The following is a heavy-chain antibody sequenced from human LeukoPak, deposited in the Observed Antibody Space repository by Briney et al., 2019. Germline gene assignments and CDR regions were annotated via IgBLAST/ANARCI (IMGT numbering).Heavy chain of an antibody. CDR1: GYTFTGYY. Sequence: ASVKVSCKASGYTFTGYYMHWVRQAPGQGLEWMGWINPNSGGTNYAQKFQGRVTMTRDTSISTAYMELGRLGSDGTAVYDCARIRPGSTRDAFDIWGQGTMVTVSS. J-gene: IGHJ3*02. V-gene: IGHV1-2*02. CDR2: INPNSGGT. CDR3: ARIRPGSTRDAFDI. D-gene: IGHD2-2*01.